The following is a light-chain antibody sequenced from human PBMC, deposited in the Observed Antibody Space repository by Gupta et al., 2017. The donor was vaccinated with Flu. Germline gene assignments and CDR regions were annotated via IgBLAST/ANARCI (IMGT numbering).Light chain of an antibody. Sequence: DIVMTQTPLSLSVTPGQPASISCKSSQSLLFGDGNTYLSWYLQKPGQPPQLLIYGVSNRFSGVPERFSGSGSGTDFTLKISRVEAEDVGTYYCMQSILQTLNFGGGTKVEIK. CDR1: QSLLFGDGNTY. V-gene: IGKV2D-29*01. CDR2: GVS. J-gene: IGKJ4*01. CDR3: MQSILQTLN.